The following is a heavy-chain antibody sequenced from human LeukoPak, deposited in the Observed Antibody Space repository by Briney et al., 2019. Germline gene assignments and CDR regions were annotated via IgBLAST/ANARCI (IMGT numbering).Heavy chain of an antibody. Sequence: GGSLRLSCADSGFTFSSYAMSWVRQAPGKGLEWVSAISGSGGSTYYADSVKGRFSISRDNSKNTLYLQMNSLRAEDTAVYYCAKDWFSWGSATGSFDYWGQGTPVTVSS. CDR1: GFTFSSYA. V-gene: IGHV3-23*01. CDR3: AKDWFSWGSATGSFDY. CDR2: ISGSGGST. J-gene: IGHJ4*02. D-gene: IGHD2-15*01.